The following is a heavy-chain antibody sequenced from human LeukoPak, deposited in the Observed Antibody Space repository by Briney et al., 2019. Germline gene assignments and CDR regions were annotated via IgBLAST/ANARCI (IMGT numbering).Heavy chain of an antibody. J-gene: IGHJ4*02. D-gene: IGHD4-11*01. V-gene: IGHV3-23*01. Sequence: GGSLRLSCAASGFTFSSYAMSWVRQAPGKGLEWVSAISGSGGSTYYAESVKGRFTISRDNAKNTLYLQMNSLRAEDTAVYYCARDLHDYSNYGLSYWGQGTLVTVSS. CDR2: ISGSGGST. CDR3: ARDLHDYSNYGLSY. CDR1: GFTFSSYA.